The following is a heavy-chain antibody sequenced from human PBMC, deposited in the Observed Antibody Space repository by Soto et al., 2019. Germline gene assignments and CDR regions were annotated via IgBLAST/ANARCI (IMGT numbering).Heavy chain of an antibody. CDR1: RGSISSGGYY. V-gene: IGHV4-31*03. CDR3: ASGRRDGYNSYFDY. CDR2: IYYSGST. J-gene: IGHJ4*02. Sequence: SETLSLTCTVSRGSISSGGYYWSWIRQHPGKGLEWIGYIYYSGSTYYNPSLKSRVTISVDTSKNQFSLKLSSVTAADTAVYYCASGRRDGYNSYFDYWGQGTLVTVSS. D-gene: IGHD5-12*01.